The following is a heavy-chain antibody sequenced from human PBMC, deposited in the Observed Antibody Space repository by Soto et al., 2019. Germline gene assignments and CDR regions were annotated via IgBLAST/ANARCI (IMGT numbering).Heavy chain of an antibody. Sequence: EVQLVESGGGLVQPGGSLRLSCAASGFTFSSYSMNWVRQAPGKGLEWVSYISSSSSTIYYADSVKGRFTITRDNAKNSLYLQMNSRRDEDTAVYYCARGGGCSGGSCYTGMGYWGQGTLVTVSS. D-gene: IGHD2-15*01. J-gene: IGHJ4*02. CDR2: ISSSSSTI. CDR3: ARGGGCSGGSCYTGMGY. CDR1: GFTFSSYS. V-gene: IGHV3-48*02.